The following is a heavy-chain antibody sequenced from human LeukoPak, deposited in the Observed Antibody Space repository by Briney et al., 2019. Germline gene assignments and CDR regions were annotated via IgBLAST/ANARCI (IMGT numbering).Heavy chain of an antibody. Sequence: SETLSLTCTVSGGSISSYYWSWIRQPPGKGLEWIGSIYYSGSTYYNPSLKSRVTIAVDTSKNQFSLKMSSVAAADTAVYYCARRSDSGSDDGEDYFDHWGQGTLVTVSS. J-gene: IGHJ4*02. CDR3: ARRSDSGSDDGEDYFDH. V-gene: IGHV4-59*05. CDR2: IYYSGST. CDR1: GGSISSYY. D-gene: IGHD1-26*01.